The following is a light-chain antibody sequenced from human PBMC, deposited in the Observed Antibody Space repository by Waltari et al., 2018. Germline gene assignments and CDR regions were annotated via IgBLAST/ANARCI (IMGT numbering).Light chain of an antibody. CDR2: WAS. CDR3: QQYYSTPLI. Sequence: DIVMTQSPDSLAVSLGERATINCKSNQSVLYSSNNKNYLAWYQQKPGQPPKLLIYWASTRESGVPDRFSGSGSGTDFTLTISSLQAEDVAVYYCQQYYSTPLIFGPGTKVDIK. CDR1: QSVLYSSNNKNY. J-gene: IGKJ3*01. V-gene: IGKV4-1*01.